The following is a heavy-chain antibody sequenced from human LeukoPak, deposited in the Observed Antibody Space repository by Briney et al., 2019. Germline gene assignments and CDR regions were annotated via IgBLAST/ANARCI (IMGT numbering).Heavy chain of an antibody. V-gene: IGHV1-8*03. J-gene: IGHJ3*02. Sequence: GASVKVSCKASGYTFTGYYMHWVRQAPGQGLEWMGWINPNSGNTGYAQKFQGRVTITRNTSISTAYMELSSLRSEDTAVYYCARGRTTFYAFDIWGQGTMVTVSS. CDR2: INPNSGNT. CDR3: ARGRTTFYAFDI. CDR1: GYTFTGYY. D-gene: IGHD4-11*01.